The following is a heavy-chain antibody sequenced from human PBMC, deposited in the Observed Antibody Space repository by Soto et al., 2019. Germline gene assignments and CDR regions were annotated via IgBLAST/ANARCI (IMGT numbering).Heavy chain of an antibody. CDR2: INHSGGST. V-gene: IGHV1-46*01. CDR1: GYTFTSYY. D-gene: IGHD6-19*01. J-gene: IGHJ4*02. Sequence: QVQLVQSGAEVKKPGASVKVSCKASGYTFTSYYIHWVRQAPGQGLEWMGIINHSGGSTSYAQKFQGRVTITRDTSTSKVYMELSSLRSEDTAVYYCARGSVAGRGFDYWGQGTLVTVSS. CDR3: ARGSVAGRGFDY.